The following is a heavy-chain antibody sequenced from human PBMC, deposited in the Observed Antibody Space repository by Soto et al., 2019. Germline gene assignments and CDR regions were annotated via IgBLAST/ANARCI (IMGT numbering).Heavy chain of an antibody. V-gene: IGHV1-3*01. J-gene: IGHJ1*01. Sequence: ASVKVSCKASGYTSTNYAIHWARQAPGQRLEWMGWINAGSGNTKYSQRFEGRVSITRDTSASTAYMEVSSLTSEDTAVYYCACEQQLATFQHRGQGTLVTVSS. CDR3: ACEQQLATFQH. CDR1: GYTSTNYA. D-gene: IGHD6-13*01. CDR2: INAGSGNT.